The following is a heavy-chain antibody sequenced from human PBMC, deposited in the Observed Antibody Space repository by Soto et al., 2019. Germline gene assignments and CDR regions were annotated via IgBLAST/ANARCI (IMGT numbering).Heavy chain of an antibody. Sequence: QVQVQESGPGLVKPSGTLSLTCAVSGGSIVGNYGWSWVRQPPERGLEWIAEIYHVGSTNYNPSLKSRVTISLDKSKNQFSLKLTSVTAADTAVYYCARWQIVAGTFLFDYWGQGTLVTVSS. J-gene: IGHJ4*02. D-gene: IGHD6-19*01. CDR3: ARWQIVAGTFLFDY. CDR1: GGSIVGNYG. V-gene: IGHV4-4*02. CDR2: IYHVGST.